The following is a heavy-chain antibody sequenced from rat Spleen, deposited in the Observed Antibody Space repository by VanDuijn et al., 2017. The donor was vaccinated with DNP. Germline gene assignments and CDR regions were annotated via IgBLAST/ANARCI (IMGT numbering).Heavy chain of an antibody. V-gene: IGHV5-27*01. CDR1: GFTFSNYD. CDR3: TTDFGRGY. Sequence: EVQLVESGGGLVQPGRSMKLSCAVSGFTFSNYDMAWVRQAPTKGLEWVASISASGGSTSYRDSVKGRFTSSRDNAKSILYLQMDSLRSEDTATYYCTTDFGRGYWGQGVMVTVSS. CDR2: ISASGGST. J-gene: IGHJ2*01. D-gene: IGHD1-11*01.